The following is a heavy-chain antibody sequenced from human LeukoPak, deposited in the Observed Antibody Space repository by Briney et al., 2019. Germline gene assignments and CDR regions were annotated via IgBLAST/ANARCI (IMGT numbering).Heavy chain of an antibody. CDR2: IYHSGST. J-gene: IGHJ4*02. V-gene: IGHV4-39*07. CDR3: ARERGYCSGGSCYSSPSNYFGY. D-gene: IGHD2-15*01. Sequence: SETLSLTCTVSGGSISSSSHYWGWVRQPPGKGLEWIGEIYHSGSTNYNPSLKSRVTISVDKSKNQFSLKLSSVTAADTAVYYCARERGYCSGGSCYSSPSNYFGYWGQGTLVTVSS. CDR1: GGSISSSSHY.